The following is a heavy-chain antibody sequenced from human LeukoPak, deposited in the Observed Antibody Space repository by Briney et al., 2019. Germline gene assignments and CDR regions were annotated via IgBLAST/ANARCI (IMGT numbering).Heavy chain of an antibody. D-gene: IGHD1-26*01. CDR3: AKAPGGSYRFDY. V-gene: IGHV3-9*01. J-gene: IGHJ4*02. CDR1: GFTFDDYA. CDR2: ISWNSGSI. Sequence: PGRSLRLSCAASGFTFDDYAMHWVRQAPGKGLEWVSGISWNSGSIGYADSVKGRFTISRDNAKNSLYLQMNSLRAEDTALYYRAKAPGGSYRFDYWGQGTLVTVSS.